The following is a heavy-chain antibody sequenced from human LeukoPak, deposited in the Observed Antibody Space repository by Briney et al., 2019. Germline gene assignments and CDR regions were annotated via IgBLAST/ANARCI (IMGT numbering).Heavy chain of an antibody. Sequence: GGSLRLSCAASGFTFNSYNMNWVRQAPGKGLEWVSYISSSSSTIYYADSVKGRFTISRDSAKTSLFLQMNSLRDEDTAVYYCARAYSSTSGRDAFDSWGLGTLVTVSS. CDR3: ARAYSSTSGRDAFDS. CDR1: GFTFNSYN. J-gene: IGHJ3*02. V-gene: IGHV3-48*02. CDR2: ISSSSSTI. D-gene: IGHD6-6*01.